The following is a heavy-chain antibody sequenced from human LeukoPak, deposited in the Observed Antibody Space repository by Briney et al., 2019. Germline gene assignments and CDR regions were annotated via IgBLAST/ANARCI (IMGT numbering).Heavy chain of an antibody. J-gene: IGHJ4*02. CDR3: ARSGGYSSSWSL. Sequence: SETLSLTCTVSGGSISTYYWNWIRQPPGKGLEWIGYISNSGITTYNPSLKSRVTISVDASKSQFSLKLNSVTAADTAVYYCARSGGYSSSWSLWGQGTLVTVSS. D-gene: IGHD6-13*01. CDR2: ISNSGIT. V-gene: IGHV4-59*01. CDR1: GGSISTYY.